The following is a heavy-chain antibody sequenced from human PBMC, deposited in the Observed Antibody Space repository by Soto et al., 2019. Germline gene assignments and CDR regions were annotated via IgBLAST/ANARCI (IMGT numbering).Heavy chain of an antibody. J-gene: IGHJ4*02. Sequence: SETLSLTCTVSGGSISSSSYYWGWIRQPPGKGLEWIGSIYYSGSTYYNPSLRSRVTISVDTSKNQFSLKLSSVTAADTAVYYCARQDGRELQLSIDYWGQGTLVTVSS. CDR3: ARQDGRELQLSIDY. V-gene: IGHV4-39*01. D-gene: IGHD1-26*01. CDR1: GGSISSSSYY. CDR2: IYYSGST.